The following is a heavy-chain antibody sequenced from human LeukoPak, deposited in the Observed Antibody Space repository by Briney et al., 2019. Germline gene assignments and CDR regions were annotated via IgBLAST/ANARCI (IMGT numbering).Heavy chain of an antibody. Sequence: ASVKVSCKASGYTFTGYYLHWVRQAPGQGLEWMGWINPNSGGTNYAQKFQGRVTMTRDTSISTAYMELCSLRSDDTAVYYCARGGKWLAHYYYYGMDVWGQGTTVTVSS. J-gene: IGHJ6*02. V-gene: IGHV1-2*02. CDR2: INPNSGGT. D-gene: IGHD6-19*01. CDR1: GYTFTGYY. CDR3: ARGGKWLAHYYYYGMDV.